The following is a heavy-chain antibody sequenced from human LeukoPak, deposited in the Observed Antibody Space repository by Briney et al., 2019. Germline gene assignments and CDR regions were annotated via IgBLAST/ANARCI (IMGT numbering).Heavy chain of an antibody. V-gene: IGHV3-30*03. CDR2: ISYDGSYK. Sequence: TGGSLRLSCAASGFTFSSCGMHWVRQAPGKGLEWVAVISYDGSYKYYADSVKGRFTISRDNSKDTLYLQMNSLKVEDTAVYYCATVTLFRGGYYFDYWGQGTLVTVSS. CDR1: GFTFSSCG. D-gene: IGHD3-10*02. J-gene: IGHJ4*02. CDR3: ATVTLFRGGYYFDY.